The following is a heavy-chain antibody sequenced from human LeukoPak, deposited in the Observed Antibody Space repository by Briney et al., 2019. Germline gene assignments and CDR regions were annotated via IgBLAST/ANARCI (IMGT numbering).Heavy chain of an antibody. Sequence: PGRSLRLSCSASGXTFRSYAMHWVRQPPGKGLEWVAVISYDGSAIYYADSVKGRFTISRDDSKNTLNLQMNSLRAEDTAVYFCARGGLSSLLFDFWGQGSLVTVSS. CDR2: ISYDGSAI. J-gene: IGHJ4*02. CDR1: GXTFRSYA. CDR3: ARGGLSSLLFDF. D-gene: IGHD6-19*01. V-gene: IGHV3-30-3*01.